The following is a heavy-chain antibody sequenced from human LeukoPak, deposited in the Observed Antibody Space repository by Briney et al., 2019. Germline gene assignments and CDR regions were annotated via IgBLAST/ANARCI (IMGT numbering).Heavy chain of an antibody. Sequence: PGGSLRLSCAASGFTVSSNYMSWVRQAPGKGLEWVSIIYSGGTTYYADSVKGRFTISRDSSKNTLYLQMNSLRAEDTAVYYCARLPSPRYYYDSSGYYFDYWGQGTLVTVSS. CDR2: IYSGGTT. D-gene: IGHD3-22*01. CDR1: GFTVSSNY. CDR3: ARLPSPRYYYDSSGYYFDY. V-gene: IGHV3-66*01. J-gene: IGHJ4*02.